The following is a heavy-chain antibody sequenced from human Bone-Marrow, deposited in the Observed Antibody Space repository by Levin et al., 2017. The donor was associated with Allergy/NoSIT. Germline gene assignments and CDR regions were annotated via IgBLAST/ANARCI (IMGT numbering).Heavy chain of an antibody. J-gene: IGHJ4*02. Sequence: GASVKVSCVASGFTFSGKAMSWVRQAPGKGLQWVAAISGSGDKTYFADSVKGRIDISRDNSKNMLFLQMNRLRVDDTAVYYCVKESHSSAWFWGQGTVVSVSS. V-gene: IGHV3-23*01. D-gene: IGHD6-19*01. CDR1: GFTFSGKA. CDR3: VKESHSSAWF. CDR2: ISGSGDKT.